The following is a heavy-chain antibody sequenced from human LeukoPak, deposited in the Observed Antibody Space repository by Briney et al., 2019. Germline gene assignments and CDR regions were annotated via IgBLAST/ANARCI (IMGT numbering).Heavy chain of an antibody. Sequence: SGGSLRLSCAASGFTFSSYAMSWVRQSPGKGLEWVSAISGSGDSTFYVGSVKGRFTISRDKSKKTLSLQMNNLRVDDTALYYCARGDDYGDNGPFYYYHIDVWGKGTRVTVSS. CDR3: ARGDDYGDNGPFYYYHIDV. D-gene: IGHD4-17*01. CDR1: GFTFSSYA. V-gene: IGHV3-23*01. CDR2: ISGSGDST. J-gene: IGHJ6*04.